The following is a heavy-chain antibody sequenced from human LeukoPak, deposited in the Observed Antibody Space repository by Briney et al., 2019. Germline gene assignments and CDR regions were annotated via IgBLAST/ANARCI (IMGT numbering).Heavy chain of an antibody. CDR3: AKVPFGYYYDSSGYYPIMDV. V-gene: IGHV3-23*01. D-gene: IGHD3-22*01. CDR1: GFTFSSYA. Sequence: GGSLRLSCAASGFTFSSYAMSWVRQAPGKGLEWVSAISGSGGSTYYADSVKGRFTISRDNSKNTLYLQMNSLRAEDTAVYYCAKVPFGYYYDSSGYYPIMDVWGQGTTVTVSS. CDR2: ISGSGGST. J-gene: IGHJ6*02.